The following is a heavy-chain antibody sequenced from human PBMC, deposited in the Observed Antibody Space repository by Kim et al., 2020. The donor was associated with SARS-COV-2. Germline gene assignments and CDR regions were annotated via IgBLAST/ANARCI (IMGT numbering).Heavy chain of an antibody. J-gene: IGHJ4*02. D-gene: IGHD3-10*01. CDR1: GGTFSSYA. CDR2: IIPIFGTA. CDR3: ARASITMVRGLIPDYFDY. Sequence: SVKVSCKASGGTFSSYAISWVRQAPGQGLEWMGGIIPIFGTANYAQKFQGRVTITADESTSTAYMELSSLRSEDTAVYYCARASITMVRGLIPDYFDYWGQGTLVTVSS. V-gene: IGHV1-69*13.